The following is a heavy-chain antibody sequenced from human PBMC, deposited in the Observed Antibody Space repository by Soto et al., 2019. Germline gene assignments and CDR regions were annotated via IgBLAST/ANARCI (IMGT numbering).Heavy chain of an antibody. V-gene: IGHV1-69*06. J-gene: IGHJ5*02. CDR2: IIPIFGTA. D-gene: IGHD6-13*01. Sequence: QVQLVQSGAEVKKPGSSVKVCCKAAGGTFSSYAISWVRQAPGQRLEWMGGIIPIFGTANYAQKFQGRVTITADKSTSTAYMELSSLRSEDTAVYYCARDHHSSSWYNWFDPWGQGTLVTVSS. CDR1: GGTFSSYA. CDR3: ARDHHSSSWYNWFDP.